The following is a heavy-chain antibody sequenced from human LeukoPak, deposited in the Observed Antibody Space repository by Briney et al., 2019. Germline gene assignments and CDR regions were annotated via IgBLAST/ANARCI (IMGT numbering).Heavy chain of an antibody. CDR1: GFSVSSNY. Sequence: GGSLRLSCAASGFSVSSNYMSWVRQAPGKGLEWVSVIYSGGSICYADSVKGRFTSSRDNSKNTMYLQMNSLRVEDTAVYYCARDSHKGLWGQGTLVTVSS. J-gene: IGHJ4*02. V-gene: IGHV3-66*01. CDR2: IYSGGSI. CDR3: ARDSHKGL.